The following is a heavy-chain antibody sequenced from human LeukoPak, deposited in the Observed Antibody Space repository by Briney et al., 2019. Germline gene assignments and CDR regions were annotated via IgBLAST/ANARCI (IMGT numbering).Heavy chain of an antibody. J-gene: IGHJ6*02. Sequence: GASVKVSCKASGYTFTSYDINWVRQATGQGLEWMGWMNPNSGNTGYAQKFQGRVTMTRNTSISTAYMELSSLRSEDTAVYYCARARSSWTGSGYYYGMDVWGQGTTVTVSS. D-gene: IGHD6-13*01. CDR1: GYTFTSYD. V-gene: IGHV1-8*01. CDR3: ARARSSWTGSGYYYGMDV. CDR2: MNPNSGNT.